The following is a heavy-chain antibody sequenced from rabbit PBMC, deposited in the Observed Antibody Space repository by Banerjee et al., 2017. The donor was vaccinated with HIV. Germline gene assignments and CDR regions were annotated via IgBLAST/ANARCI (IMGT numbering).Heavy chain of an antibody. V-gene: IGHV1S43*01. CDR2: IYAGSSGST. J-gene: IGHJ4*01. CDR1: GFDLSSSYY. Sequence: GSLTLTCKASGFDLSSSYYMCWVRQAPGKGLEWIGCIYAGSSGSTYYASWVNGRFTISRSTSLNTVDLKMTSLTAADTATYFCARDAGSYAYIDGYFNLWGPGTLVTVS. D-gene: IGHD4-2*01. CDR3: ARDAGSYAYIDGYFNL.